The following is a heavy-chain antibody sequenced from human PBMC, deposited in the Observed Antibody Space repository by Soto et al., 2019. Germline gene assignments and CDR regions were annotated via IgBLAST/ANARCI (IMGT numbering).Heavy chain of an antibody. CDR3: DRVKDSSGRTTSWDY. CDR2: ISAYNGNT. D-gene: IGHD6-19*01. Sequence: ASVKVSCKASGYTFTSYGISWVRQAPGQGLEWMGWISAYNGNTKYSQKFQGRVTITRDTSASTAYMELSSLRSEDTAVYYCDRVKDSSGRTTSWDYWGQGTLVTVSS. J-gene: IGHJ4*02. CDR1: GYTFTSYG. V-gene: IGHV1-18*01.